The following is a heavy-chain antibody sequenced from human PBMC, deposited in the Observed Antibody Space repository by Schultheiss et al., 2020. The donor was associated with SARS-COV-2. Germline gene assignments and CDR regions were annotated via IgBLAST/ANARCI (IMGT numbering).Heavy chain of an antibody. V-gene: IGHV1-8*01. CDR2: MNPNSGGT. Sequence: ASVKVSCKASGYTFTSYDINWVRQATGQGLEWMGWMNPNSGGTNYAQKFQGRVTMTRNTSISTAYMELSSLRSEDTAVYYCARRRRIAAAGTRLWFDPWGQGTLVTVSS. D-gene: IGHD6-13*01. CDR1: GYTFTSYD. CDR3: ARRRRIAAAGTRLWFDP. J-gene: IGHJ5*02.